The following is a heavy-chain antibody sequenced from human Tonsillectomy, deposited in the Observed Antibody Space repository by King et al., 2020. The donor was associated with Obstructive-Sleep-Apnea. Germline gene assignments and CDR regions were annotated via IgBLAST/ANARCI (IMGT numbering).Heavy chain of an antibody. CDR3: AKYKTEGGAYLPFYYLES. CDR2: ITWNSGTI. Sequence: VQLVESGGGLVQPGRALRLSCAASGFTFEDHAMHWVRQAPGKGLEWVSGITWNSGTIGYADSVRGRFTISRDNAKNSLILQMKSLRPDDTALYYCAKYKTEGGAYLPFYYLESWGQGTLVTVSS. J-gene: IGHJ4*02. D-gene: IGHD4-17*01. CDR1: GFTFEDHA. V-gene: IGHV3-9*01.